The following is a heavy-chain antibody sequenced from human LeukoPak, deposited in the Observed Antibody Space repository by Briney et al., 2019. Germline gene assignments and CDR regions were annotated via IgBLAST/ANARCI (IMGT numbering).Heavy chain of an antibody. CDR2: IKQDGSEK. Sequence: GGSLRLSCAASGFTFSSYWMSWVRQAPGKGLEWVANIKQDGSEKYYVDSVKGRFTISRDNAKNSLYLQMNSLRAEDTAVYYCARERPDSSGYYYYDYWGQGTLVTVSS. J-gene: IGHJ4*02. V-gene: IGHV3-7*01. D-gene: IGHD3-22*01. CDR3: ARERPDSSGYYYYDY. CDR1: GFTFSSYW.